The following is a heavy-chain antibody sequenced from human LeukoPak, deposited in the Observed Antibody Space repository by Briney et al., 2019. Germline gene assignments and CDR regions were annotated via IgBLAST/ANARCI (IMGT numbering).Heavy chain of an antibody. CDR3: ARGGSSGWHRTSLDY. Sequence: SETLSLTCTVSGGSISSYYWSWIRQPPGKGLEWIGYIYYSGSTNYNPSLKSRVTISVDTSKNQFSLKLSSVTAADTAVYYCARGGSSGWHRTSLDYWGQGTLVTVSS. D-gene: IGHD6-19*01. V-gene: IGHV4-59*12. CDR2: IYYSGST. CDR1: GGSISSYY. J-gene: IGHJ4*02.